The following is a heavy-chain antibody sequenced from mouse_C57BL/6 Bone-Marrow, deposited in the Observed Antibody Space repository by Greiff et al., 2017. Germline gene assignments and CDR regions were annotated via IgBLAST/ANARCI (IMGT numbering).Heavy chain of an antibody. Sequence: VQLQQSGAELARPGASVKLSCKASGYTFTSYGMSWVKQRTGQGLEWIGEIYPRSGNTYYNEKFKGKATLTADKSSSTAYMELRSLTSEDSAVYFCARRPYYYGSSYWFAYWGQGTLVTVSA. CDR1: GYTFTSYG. V-gene: IGHV1-81*01. CDR3: ARRPYYYGSSYWFAY. CDR2: IYPRSGNT. D-gene: IGHD1-1*01. J-gene: IGHJ3*01.